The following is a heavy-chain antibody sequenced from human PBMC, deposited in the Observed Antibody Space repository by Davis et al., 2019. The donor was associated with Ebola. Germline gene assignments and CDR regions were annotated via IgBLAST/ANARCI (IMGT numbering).Heavy chain of an antibody. Sequence: PGGSLRLSCAASGFTFINYWIHWVRHVPGKGLAWVSTINGDGTATFYADSVKGRFTISRDNAKSTLYLQMNSLTAEDTAVYYCVRTTYGAPEYWGQGTLVTVSS. CDR2: INGDGTAT. V-gene: IGHV3-74*01. CDR3: VRTTYGAPEY. J-gene: IGHJ4*02. D-gene: IGHD4-17*01. CDR1: GFTFINYW.